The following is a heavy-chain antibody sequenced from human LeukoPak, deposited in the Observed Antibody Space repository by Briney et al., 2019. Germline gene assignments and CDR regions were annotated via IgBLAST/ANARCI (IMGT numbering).Heavy chain of an antibody. CDR3: ARLKMTTVTLPGY. CDR1: RGSISSNSYY. Sequence: PSETLSLTCTVSRGSISSNSYYWGWRRQPPGEGLEWIGSIYYSGSTYYNPSLQSRVTISVDTSKNQFSLKLSSVTAADTAVYYCARLKMTTVTLPGYWGQGTLVTVSS. CDR2: IYYSGST. D-gene: IGHD4-17*01. V-gene: IGHV4-39*01. J-gene: IGHJ4*02.